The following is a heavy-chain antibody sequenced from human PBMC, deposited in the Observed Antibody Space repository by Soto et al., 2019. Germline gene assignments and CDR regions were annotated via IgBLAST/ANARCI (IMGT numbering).Heavy chain of an antibody. V-gene: IGHV4-4*02. CDR2: MHHSGAT. J-gene: IGHJ4*02. D-gene: IGHD3-10*01. Sequence: QVRLQESGPGLVKPSGTLSLTCLVSGGSMSSPNWWSWVRQAPGKGLEWIAEMHHSGATNYNPSLKSRVIFSIDQSKNQFSLNLSSVTAADTAVYDCGTGSLYYYGSGGMWDSWGRGALVTVSS. CDR3: GTGSLYYYGSGGMWDS. CDR1: GGSMSSPNW.